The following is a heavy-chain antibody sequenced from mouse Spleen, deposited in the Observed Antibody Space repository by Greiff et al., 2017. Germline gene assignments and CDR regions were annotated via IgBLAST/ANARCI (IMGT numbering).Heavy chain of an antibody. CDR3: ASDAAWFAY. CDR1: GYSITSGYY. V-gene: IGHV3-6*01. Sequence: VQLKESGPGLVKPSQSLSLTCSVTGYSITSGYYWNWIRQFPGNKLEWMGYISYDGSNNYNPSLKNRISITRDTSKNQFFLKLNSVTTEDTATYYCASDAAWFAYWGQGTLVTVSA. J-gene: IGHJ3*01. CDR2: ISYDGSN.